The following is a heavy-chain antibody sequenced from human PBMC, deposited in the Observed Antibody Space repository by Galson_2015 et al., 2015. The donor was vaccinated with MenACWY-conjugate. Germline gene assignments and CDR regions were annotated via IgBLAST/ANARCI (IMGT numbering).Heavy chain of an antibody. CDR1: GFTFSRYW. Sequence: SLRLSCAASGFTFSRYWMHWVRQAPGKGLVWVSRINSDGISTSYADSVKGRFTISRDNARNTVYLQMNSLRAEDTGVYYCARDSYTDPMVGSWGQGILVTVSS. D-gene: IGHD1-26*01. CDR2: INSDGIST. J-gene: IGHJ4*02. V-gene: IGHV3-74*01. CDR3: ARDSYTDPMVGS.